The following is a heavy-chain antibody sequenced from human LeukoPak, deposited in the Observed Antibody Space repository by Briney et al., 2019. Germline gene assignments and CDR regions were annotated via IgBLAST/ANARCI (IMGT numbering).Heavy chain of an antibody. D-gene: IGHD1-14*01. CDR2: ITRSGETT. V-gene: IGHV3-23*01. Sequence: GSLRLSCAASGFTFDNFAMSWVRQAPGKGLEWVSGITRSGETTYYAESVKGRFTISRDNSKNTLYLQLNSLRAEDTAIYYCAKDQSPYGNYFDYWGQGTLVTVSS. CDR1: GFTFDNFA. CDR3: AKDQSPYGNYFDY. J-gene: IGHJ4*02.